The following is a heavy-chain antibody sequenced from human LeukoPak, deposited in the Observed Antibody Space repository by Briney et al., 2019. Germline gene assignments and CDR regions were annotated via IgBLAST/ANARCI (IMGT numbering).Heavy chain of an antibody. J-gene: IGHJ6*02. V-gene: IGHV1-2*02. CDR3: ARDGGYDSGYYYYYYGMDV. Sequence: ASVKVSCKASGYTFTGYYMHRVRQAPGQGLEWMGWINPNSGGTNYAQKFRGRVTMTRDTSISTAYMELSRLRSDDTAVYYCARDGGYDSGYYYYYYGMDVWGQGTTVTVSS. D-gene: IGHD5-12*01. CDR2: INPNSGGT. CDR1: GYTFTGYY.